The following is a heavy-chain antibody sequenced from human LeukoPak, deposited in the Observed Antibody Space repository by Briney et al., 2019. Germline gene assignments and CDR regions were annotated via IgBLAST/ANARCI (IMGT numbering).Heavy chain of an antibody. CDR1: GFALDEHG. Sequence: GGSLRLSCTASGFALDEHGMSWVRQVPGKGLEGVSGINWSGGSTGYADPLRGRFTISRDNAKNSLYLQMDSLRAEDTALYYCARAPITSPFYFDYWGQGTLVTVSS. CDR3: ARAPITSPFYFDY. CDR2: INWSGGST. D-gene: IGHD2-2*01. V-gene: IGHV3-20*04. J-gene: IGHJ4*02.